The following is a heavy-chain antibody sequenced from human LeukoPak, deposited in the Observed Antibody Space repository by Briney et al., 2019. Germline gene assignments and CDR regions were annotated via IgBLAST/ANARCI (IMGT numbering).Heavy chain of an antibody. CDR3: ARESGSYEAYFDY. CDR2: IFPIFATA. D-gene: IGHD1-26*01. J-gene: IGHJ4*02. CDR1: GGTFSSYA. V-gene: IGHV1-69*13. Sequence: EASVKVSCKASGGTFSSYAISWVRQAPGQGLEWMGRIFPIFATANYAQKFQGRVTITADESTSTAYMELSSLRPEDTAVYYCARESGSYEAYFDYWGQGTLVTVSS.